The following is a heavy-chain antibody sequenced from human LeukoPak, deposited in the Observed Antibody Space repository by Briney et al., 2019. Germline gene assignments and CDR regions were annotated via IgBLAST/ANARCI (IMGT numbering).Heavy chain of an antibody. CDR1: GFPFRTYG. D-gene: IGHD2-15*01. Sequence: PGRSLRLSCAASGFPFRTYGMHWVRQAPGKGLEWVALIWYDGNNKYYADSVKGRFTISRDISNNTLYLQMNSLRVEDTAVYYCAKASPRGVSATRGIDYWGQGTLVTVSS. CDR3: AKASPRGVSATRGIDY. V-gene: IGHV3-33*06. CDR2: IWYDGNNK. J-gene: IGHJ4*02.